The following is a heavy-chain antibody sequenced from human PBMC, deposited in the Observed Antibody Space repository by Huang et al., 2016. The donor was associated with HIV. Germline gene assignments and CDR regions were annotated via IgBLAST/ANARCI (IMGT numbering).Heavy chain of an antibody. CDR2: INHSGST. D-gene: IGHD1-1*01. J-gene: IGHJ3*02. V-gene: IGHV4-34*01. CDR3: ARERMMSWLDDHDAFDI. Sequence: LSPGKGLEWIGEINHSGSTNYNPSLKRRLTISVDTSKNQFSLKLSSVTAADTAVYYCARERMMSWLDDHDAFDIWGQGTMVTVSS.